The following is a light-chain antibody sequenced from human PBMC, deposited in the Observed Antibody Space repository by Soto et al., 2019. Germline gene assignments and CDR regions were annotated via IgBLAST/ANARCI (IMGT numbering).Light chain of an antibody. J-gene: IGKJ3*01. CDR2: KAS. Sequence: DIQMTQSPSTLSASVGDRVTITCRASQRISSWLAWYQQKPGKAPKLLIYKASSLESGVPLRFSGSGSGTEFTLTISSLQPDDFATYYCKQYNSYPFTFGPGTKVDIK. V-gene: IGKV1-5*03. CDR1: QRISSW. CDR3: KQYNSYPFT.